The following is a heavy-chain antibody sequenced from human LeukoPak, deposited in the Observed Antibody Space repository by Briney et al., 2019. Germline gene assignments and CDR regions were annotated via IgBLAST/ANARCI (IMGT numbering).Heavy chain of an antibody. CDR1: GYTFTSCG. V-gene: IGHV1-18*01. CDR2: ISAYNGNT. CDR3: ARDGYYYDSSGYSRLIDY. J-gene: IGHJ4*02. Sequence: ASVKVSCKASGYTFTSCGISWVRQAPGQGLEWMGWISAYNGNTNYAQKLQGRVTMTTDTSTSTAYMELRSLRSDDTAVYYCARDGYYYDSSGYSRLIDYWGQGTLVTVSS. D-gene: IGHD3-22*01.